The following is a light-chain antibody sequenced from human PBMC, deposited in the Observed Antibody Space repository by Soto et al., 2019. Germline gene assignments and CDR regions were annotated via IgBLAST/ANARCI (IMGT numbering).Light chain of an antibody. Sequence: QAVVTQPPSASGTPGQRATISCCGSNSNIGSDIVNCYQLLPGAAPEVLINTTNQRPSGVPERFSGSKSGTSASLAISGLQSEDEANSSCATWDGGLSGPFVFGTGTKVTV. V-gene: IGLV1-44*01. CDR2: TTN. CDR1: NSNIGSDI. J-gene: IGLJ1*01. CDR3: ATWDGGLSGPFV.